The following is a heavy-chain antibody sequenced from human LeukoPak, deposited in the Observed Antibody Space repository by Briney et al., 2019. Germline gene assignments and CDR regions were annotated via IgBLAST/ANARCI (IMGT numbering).Heavy chain of an antibody. Sequence: GSPRLSCAASGFTVSSNYMSWIRQPPGKGLEWIGYIYYSGSTNYNPSLKSRVTISVDTSKNQFSLKLSSVTAADTAVYYCARGLRVRSSWYFDLWGRGTLVTVSS. CDR1: GFTVSSNY. D-gene: IGHD4-17*01. CDR3: ARGLRVRSSWYFDL. J-gene: IGHJ2*01. V-gene: IGHV4-59*02. CDR2: IYYSGST.